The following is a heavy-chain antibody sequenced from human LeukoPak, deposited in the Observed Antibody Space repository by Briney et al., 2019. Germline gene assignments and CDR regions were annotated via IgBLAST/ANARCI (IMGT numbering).Heavy chain of an antibody. Sequence: GRSLRLSCAASGFTFNDYALHWVRQAPGKGLEWVSGISWNSGSIGYADSVKGRFTISRDNAKNSLYLQMNSLRAEDTAVYYCARAIPGANWFDPWGQGTLVTVSS. CDR3: ARAIPGANWFDP. V-gene: IGHV3-9*01. CDR2: ISWNSGSI. J-gene: IGHJ5*02. D-gene: IGHD3-10*01. CDR1: GFTFNDYA.